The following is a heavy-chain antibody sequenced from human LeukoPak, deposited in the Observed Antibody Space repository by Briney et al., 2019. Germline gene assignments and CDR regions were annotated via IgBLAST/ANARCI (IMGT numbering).Heavy chain of an antibody. V-gene: IGHV3-7*01. Sequence: GGSLRLSCAGSGFSFSNYWIAWVRQAPGKRPEWVANMKQDGSARHYADSVKGRFTISRDNAQNSVYLQMNSLRAEDTAVYYCARDVVGNLDYWGLGTLVTVSS. CDR1: GFSFSNYW. J-gene: IGHJ4*02. CDR3: ARDVVGNLDY. CDR2: MKQDGSAR. D-gene: IGHD4-23*01.